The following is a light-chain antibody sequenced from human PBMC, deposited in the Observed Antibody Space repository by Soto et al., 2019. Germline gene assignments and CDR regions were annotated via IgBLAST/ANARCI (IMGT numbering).Light chain of an antibody. CDR2: STS. J-gene: IGKJ1*01. CDR1: QRFGSSN. CDR3: QQYGNSPWT. Sequence: EIVLTQSPGTLSLSPGERGTLSCRASQRFGSSNLAWYQQKPGQAPRLLIDSTSSRATGIPDRFSGSGSGTDFTLTISRLEPEDFAVYYCQQYGNSPWTFGQGTKVEIK. V-gene: IGKV3-20*01.